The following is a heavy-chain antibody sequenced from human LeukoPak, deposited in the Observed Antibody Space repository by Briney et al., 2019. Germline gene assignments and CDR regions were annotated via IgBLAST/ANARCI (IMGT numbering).Heavy chain of an antibody. CDR2: IIPIFGTA. Sequence: GASVKVSCKASGGTFSSYAISWVRQAPGQGLEWMGGIIPIFGTANYAQKFQGRVTITADESTSTAYMELSSLRSEDTAVYYCARGGLSRYYYDTRGYYHAFDIWGQGQWSPSLQ. CDR3: ARGGLSRYYYDTRGYYHAFDI. J-gene: IGHJ3*02. D-gene: IGHD3-22*01. V-gene: IGHV1-69*13. CDR1: GGTFSSYA.